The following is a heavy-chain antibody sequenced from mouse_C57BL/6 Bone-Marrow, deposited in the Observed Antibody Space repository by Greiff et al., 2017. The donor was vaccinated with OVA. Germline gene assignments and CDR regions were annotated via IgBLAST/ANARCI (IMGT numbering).Heavy chain of an antibody. CDR3: TCLLLRYRFAY. D-gene: IGHD1-1*01. J-gene: IGHJ3*01. CDR1: GFNIKDDY. Sequence: EVMLVESGAELVRPGASVKLSCTASGFNIKDDYMHWVKQRPEQGLEWIGWIDPENGDTEYASKFQGKATITADTSSNTAYLQLSSLTSEDTAVYYCTCLLLRYRFAYWGQGTLVTVSA. CDR2: IDPENGDT. V-gene: IGHV14-4*01.